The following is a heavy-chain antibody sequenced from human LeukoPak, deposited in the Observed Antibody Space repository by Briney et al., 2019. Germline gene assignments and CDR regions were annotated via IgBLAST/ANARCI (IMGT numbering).Heavy chain of an antibody. CDR1: GFTFSSYG. CDR2: IRYDGSNK. CDR3: ARVPKITYFDSSGYYYYHYYMDV. V-gene: IGHV3-30*02. D-gene: IGHD3-22*01. J-gene: IGHJ6*03. Sequence: PGGSLRLSCAASGFTFSSYGMHWVRQAPGKGLEWVAFIRYDGSNKYYADSVKGRFTISRDNSKNTLYLQMNSLRAEDTAVYYCARVPKITYFDSSGYYYYHYYMDVWGKGTTVTVSS.